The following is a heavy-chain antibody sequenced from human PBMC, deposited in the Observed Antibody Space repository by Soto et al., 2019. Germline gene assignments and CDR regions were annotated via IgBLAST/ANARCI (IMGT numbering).Heavy chain of an antibody. V-gene: IGHV4-30-2*01. CDR2: IYHSGST. D-gene: IGHD4-17*01. J-gene: IGHJ2*01. Sequence: SETLSLTCAVSGGSISSGGYSWSWIRQPPGKGLEWIGYIYHSGSTYYNPSLKSRVTISVDRSKNQFSLKLSSVTAADTAVYYCARGRGYGDYDYWYLDLWGRGTLVTVSS. CDR3: ARGRGYGDYDYWYLDL. CDR1: GGSISSGGYS.